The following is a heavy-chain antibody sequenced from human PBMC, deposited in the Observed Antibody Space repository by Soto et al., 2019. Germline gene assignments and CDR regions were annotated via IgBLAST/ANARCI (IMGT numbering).Heavy chain of an antibody. V-gene: IGHV1-69*08. J-gene: IGHJ1*01. CDR3: AREAGSGWYNRN. D-gene: IGHD6-19*01. CDR2: IVPILDLI. CDR1: GGTFGSQS. Sequence: QVQVVQSGAEVKKPGSSVKVSCQASGGTFGSQSFTWVRQAPGQGLEWVGRIVPILDLINYSPNFQGRLTITADKSTNTAYMELSSLTHDDTALYYCAREAGSGWYNRNWGQGTPVTVSS.